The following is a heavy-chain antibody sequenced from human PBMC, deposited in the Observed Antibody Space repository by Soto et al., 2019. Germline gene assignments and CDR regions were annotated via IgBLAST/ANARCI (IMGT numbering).Heavy chain of an antibody. J-gene: IGHJ6*02. CDR2: ISAYNGNT. V-gene: IGHV1-18*01. CDR3: ARDPSAIFGVVMDPRYYYYGMDV. Sequence: ASVKVSCKASGYTFTSYGISWVRQAPGQGLEWMGWISAYNGNTNYAQKLQGRVTMTTDTSTSTAYMELRSLRSDDTAVYYRARDPSAIFGVVMDPRYYYYGMDVWGQGTTVTVSS. CDR1: GYTFTSYG. D-gene: IGHD3-3*01.